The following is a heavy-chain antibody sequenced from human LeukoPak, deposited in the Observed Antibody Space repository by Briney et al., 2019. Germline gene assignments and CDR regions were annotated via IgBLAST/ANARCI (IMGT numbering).Heavy chain of an antibody. CDR3: ARLGAVLTSVNWFDP. V-gene: IGHV1-18*01. D-gene: IGHD3-3*02. CDR1: GYTFTSYG. CDR2: ISAYNGNT. Sequence: ASVKVSCKASGYTFTSYGISWVRQAPGQGLEWMGWISAYNGNTNYAQKLQGRVTMTTDTSTSTAYMELRSLRSDDTAVYYCARLGAVLTSVNWFDPWGQGTLVTVSS. J-gene: IGHJ5*02.